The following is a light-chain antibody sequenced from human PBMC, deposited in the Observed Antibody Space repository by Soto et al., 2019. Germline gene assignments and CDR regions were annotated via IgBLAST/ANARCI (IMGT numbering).Light chain of an antibody. V-gene: IGKV1-39*01. CDR1: QSISSY. J-gene: IGKJ4*01. CDR3: QQSYSTPLT. CDR2: AAS. Sequence: DIRMTQSPSSLSASVGDRVTITCRASQSISSYLNWFQQKPGKAPKLLIYAASSLQSGVASRFSGSGSGTDFTLTISSLQAEDFATYYCQQSYSTPLTFGGGTKVEIK.